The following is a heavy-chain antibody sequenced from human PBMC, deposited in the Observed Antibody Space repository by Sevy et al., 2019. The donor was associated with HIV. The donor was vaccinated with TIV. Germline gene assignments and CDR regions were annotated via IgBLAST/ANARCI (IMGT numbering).Heavy chain of an antibody. J-gene: IGHJ4*02. CDR2: ISSSGSSI. V-gene: IGHV3-48*03. D-gene: IGHD3-10*01. CDR3: ARDTMSRGFHFDY. Sequence: GGSLRRSCAASGFSFSSYEMNWVRQAPGKGLEWVSYISSSGSSIYYADSVKGRFTISGDNAKNSLYLQMNSLRAEDTVVHYCARDTMSRGFHFDYWGQGNLVTVSS. CDR1: GFSFSSYE.